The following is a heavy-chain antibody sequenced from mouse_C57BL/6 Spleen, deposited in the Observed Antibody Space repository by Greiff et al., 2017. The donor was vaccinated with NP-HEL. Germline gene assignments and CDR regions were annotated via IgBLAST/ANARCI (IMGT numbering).Heavy chain of an antibody. J-gene: IGHJ2*01. Sequence: EVQLQQSGPELVKPGASVKISCKASGYSFTGYYMNWVKQSPEKSLEWIGEINPSTGGTTYNQKFKAKATLTVDKSSSTAYMQHKSMTSEETAVYYCARRHYGNYDYFEYWGKGTTLTVAS. CDR3: ARRHYGNYDYFEY. V-gene: IGHV1-42*01. D-gene: IGHD2-1*01. CDR2: INPSTGGT. CDR1: GYSFTGYY.